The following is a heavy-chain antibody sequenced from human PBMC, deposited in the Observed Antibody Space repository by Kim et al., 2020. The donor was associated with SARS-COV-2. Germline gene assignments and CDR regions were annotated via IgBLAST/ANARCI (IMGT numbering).Heavy chain of an antibody. V-gene: IGHV3-30*18. J-gene: IGHJ4*02. CDR1: GFTFSSYG. Sequence: GGSLRLSCAASGFTFSSYGMHWVRQAPGKGLEWVAVISYDGSNKYYADSVKGRFTISRDNSKNTLYLQMNSLRAEDTAVYYCAKDWDVRGVIINYFDYWGQGTLVTVSS. CDR2: ISYDGSNK. CDR3: AKDWDVRGVIINYFDY. D-gene: IGHD3-10*02.